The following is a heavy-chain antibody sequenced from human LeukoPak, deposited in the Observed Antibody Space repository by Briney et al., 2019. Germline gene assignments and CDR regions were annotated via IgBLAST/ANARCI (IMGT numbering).Heavy chain of an antibody. Sequence: GGSLRLSCAASGFTFSSYCMHWIRQAPGKGLVWISRINYDGSSKCYADSVKGRFTISSDNAKNTLYLQMNSLRAEDTAVYYSARGRCSWTNWYFDLWGRGTLVTVSS. V-gene: IGHV3-74*01. CDR1: GFTFSSYC. J-gene: IGHJ2*01. CDR2: INYDGSSK. CDR3: ARGRCSWTNWYFDL. D-gene: IGHD6-13*01.